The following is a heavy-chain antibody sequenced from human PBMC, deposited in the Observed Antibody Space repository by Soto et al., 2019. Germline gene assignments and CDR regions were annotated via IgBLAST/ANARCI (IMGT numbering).Heavy chain of an antibody. V-gene: IGHV3-23*01. CDR1: GFTFNKYA. D-gene: IGHD6-25*01. J-gene: IGHJ4*02. CDR2: IGGSAVST. Sequence: GGSLRLSCAASGFTFNKYAMNWVRQTPEKGLEWVASIGGSAVSTYYADSVKGRFTISRDVSKNMVFLQMTSLRVEDTALYYCAKDGYNIGFYFESWGQGTRVTVSS. CDR3: AKDGYNIGFYFES.